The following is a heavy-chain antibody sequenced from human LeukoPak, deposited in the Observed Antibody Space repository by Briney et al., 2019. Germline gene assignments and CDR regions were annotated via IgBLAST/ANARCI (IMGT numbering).Heavy chain of an antibody. CDR3: ARRGGIAARRGVYFDY. Sequence: KPSETLSLTCTVSGGSISSSSYYWGWIRQPPGKGLEWIGSIYYSGSTYYNPSLKSRVTISVDTSKNQLSLKLSSVTAADTAVYYCARRGGIAARRGVYFDYWGQGTLVTVSS. J-gene: IGHJ4*02. CDR2: IYYSGST. CDR1: GGSISSSSYY. D-gene: IGHD6-6*01. V-gene: IGHV4-39*01.